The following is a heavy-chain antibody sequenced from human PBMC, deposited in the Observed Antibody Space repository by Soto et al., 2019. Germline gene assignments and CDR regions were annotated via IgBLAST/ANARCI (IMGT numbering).Heavy chain of an antibody. CDR1: GFTFSSYA. CDR3: AREFSGYDWDYYYGMDV. J-gene: IGHJ6*02. D-gene: IGHD5-12*01. V-gene: IGHV3-30-3*01. Sequence: GGSLRLSCAASGFTFSSYAMHWVRQAPGKGLEWVAVISYDGSNKYYADSVKGRFTIPRDNSKNTLYLQMNSLRAEDTAVYYCAREFSGYDWDYYYGMDVWGQGTTVTVSS. CDR2: ISYDGSNK.